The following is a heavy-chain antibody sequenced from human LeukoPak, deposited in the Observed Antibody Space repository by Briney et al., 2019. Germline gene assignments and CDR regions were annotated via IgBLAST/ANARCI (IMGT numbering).Heavy chain of an antibody. CDR1: GGSISSYY. CDR2: IYYSGST. CDR3: ARIRMDILTGSFDY. V-gene: IGHV4-59*01. J-gene: IGHJ4*02. Sequence: SETLSLTCTVSGGSISSYYWSWIRQPPGKGLEWIGYIYYSGSTNYNPSLKSRVTISVDTSKNQFSLKLSSVTAADTAVYYCARIRMDILTGSFDYWGQGTLVTVSS. D-gene: IGHD3-9*01.